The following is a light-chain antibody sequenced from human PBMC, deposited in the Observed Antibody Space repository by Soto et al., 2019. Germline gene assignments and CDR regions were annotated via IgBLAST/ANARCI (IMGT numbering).Light chain of an antibody. J-gene: IGKJ1*01. CDR1: QSVLYSSNKKIY. V-gene: IGKV4-1*01. CDR2: WAS. Sequence: DIVMTQSPDSLAVSLGERATINCKSGQSVLYSSNKKIYLAWYQQKPGQPPKLLIYWASTRQSGVPDRFSGSGSGTDFTLTISSLLAEDVAVYYCQQYYSIWWTFGQGTKVEIK. CDR3: QQYYSIWWT.